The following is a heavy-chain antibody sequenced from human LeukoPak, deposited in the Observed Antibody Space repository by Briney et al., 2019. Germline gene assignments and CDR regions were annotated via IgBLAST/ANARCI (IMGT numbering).Heavy chain of an antibody. J-gene: IGHJ6*02. CDR2: IYHSGST. CDR3: ALLPILYYYYGMDV. Sequence: SETLSLTCAVSGGSISSSNWWSWVRQPPGKGLEWIGEIYHSGSTNYNPSLKSRVTISVDKSKNQFSLKLSSVTAADTAVYYCALLPILYYYYGMDVWGQGTTVTVSS. D-gene: IGHD2-15*01. V-gene: IGHV4-4*02. CDR1: GGSISSSNW.